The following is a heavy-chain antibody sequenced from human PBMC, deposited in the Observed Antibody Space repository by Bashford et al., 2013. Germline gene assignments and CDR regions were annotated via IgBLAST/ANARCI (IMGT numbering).Heavy chain of an antibody. CDR2: MNPNSGNT. J-gene: IGHJ6*02. D-gene: IGHD3-16*01. Sequence: ASVKVSCKASGYTFTSYDINWVRQATGQGLEWMGWMNPNSGNTGYAQKFQGRVTMTRNTSISTAYMELSSLRSEDTAVYYCASVSTDTGYYYGMDVWGQGTTVTVSS. CDR1: GYTFTSYD. CDR3: ASVSTDTGYYYGMDV. V-gene: IGHV1-8*01.